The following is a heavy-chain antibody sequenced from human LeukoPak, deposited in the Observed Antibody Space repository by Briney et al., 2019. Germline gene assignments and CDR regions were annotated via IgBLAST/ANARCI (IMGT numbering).Heavy chain of an antibody. V-gene: IGHV3-23*01. J-gene: IGHJ6*03. CDR2: IVGGAGGT. CDR1: GFSVSDNG. Sequence: AGSLRLSCAASGFSVSDNGMSWVRQAPGKGLEWVSGIVGGAGGTYYADSVKGRFITSRDNSKNTLYVQMNSLRAEDTAVYYCARGTLYYMDVWGKGTTVTISS. CDR3: ARGTLYYMDV.